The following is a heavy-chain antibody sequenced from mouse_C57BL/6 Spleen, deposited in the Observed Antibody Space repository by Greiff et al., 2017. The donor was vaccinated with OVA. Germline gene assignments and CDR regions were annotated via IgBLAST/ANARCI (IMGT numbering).Heavy chain of an antibody. CDR1: GFTFSDYY. Sequence: EVQLQESEGGLVQPGRSMKLSCTASGFTFSDYYMPWVRQVPEKGLEWVANINYDGSSTYYLDSLKSRFIISRDKAKNILYLQMSSLKSEDTATYYCARDRESYSMDYWGQGTSVTVSS. CDR3: ARDRESYSMDY. CDR2: INYDGSST. V-gene: IGHV5-16*01. J-gene: IGHJ4*01.